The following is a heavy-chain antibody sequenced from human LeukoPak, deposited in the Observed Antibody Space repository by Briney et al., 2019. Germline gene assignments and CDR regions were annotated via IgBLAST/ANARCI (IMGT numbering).Heavy chain of an antibody. CDR3: ARASHWNQLHYFDY. V-gene: IGHV4-39*07. CDR2: IYYSGST. D-gene: IGHD1-1*01. Sequence: SETLSLTCTVSGGSISSSSYYWGWIRQPPGKGLEWIGSIYYSGSTYYNPSLKSRVTISVDTSKNQFSLKLSSVTAADTAVYYCARASHWNQLHYFDYWGQGTLVTVSS. J-gene: IGHJ4*02. CDR1: GGSISSSSYY.